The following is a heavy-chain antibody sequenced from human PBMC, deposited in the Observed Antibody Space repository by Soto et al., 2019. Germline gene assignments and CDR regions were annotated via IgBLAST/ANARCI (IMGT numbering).Heavy chain of an antibody. V-gene: IGHV3-30*18. CDR2: ISYDGSNK. D-gene: IGHD5-12*01. Sequence: PGGSLRLSCAASGFTFSSYGMHWVRQAPGKGLEWVAVISYDGSNKYYADSVKGRFTISRDNSKNTLYLQMNSLRAEDTAVYYCAKDRGRDGYNNDAFAIWGQGTIVTVSS. J-gene: IGHJ3*02. CDR1: GFTFSSYG. CDR3: AKDRGRDGYNNDAFAI.